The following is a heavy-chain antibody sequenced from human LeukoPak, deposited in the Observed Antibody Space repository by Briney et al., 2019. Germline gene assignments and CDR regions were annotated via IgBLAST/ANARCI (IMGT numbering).Heavy chain of an antibody. CDR2: INTNNGNT. Sequence: GASVKVSCKASGYTFTTYDISWVRQAPGQGLEWMGWINTNNGNTNYGQKFQGRVTMTTDTSTTSAYMELSSLRSEDTAVYYCAADPPPTVVTPGGSYWGQGTLVTVSS. V-gene: IGHV1-18*01. D-gene: IGHD4-23*01. CDR1: GYTFTTYD. CDR3: AADPPPTVVTPGGSY. J-gene: IGHJ4*02.